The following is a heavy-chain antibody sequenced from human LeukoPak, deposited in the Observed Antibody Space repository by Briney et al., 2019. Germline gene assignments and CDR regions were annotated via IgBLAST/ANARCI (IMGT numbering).Heavy chain of an antibody. CDR3: AKDLLGLLRNFDWLPD. CDR1: GFTFSNAW. Sequence: GGSLRLSCAASGFTFSNAWMSWVRQAPGKGLEWVGRIKSKTDGGATDYVAPVKGRFSISRDDAKNTLYLQMNSLKTEDTAVYYCAKDLLGLLRNFDWLPDWGQGTLVTVSS. CDR2: IKSKTDGGAT. D-gene: IGHD3-9*01. J-gene: IGHJ4*02. V-gene: IGHV3-15*01.